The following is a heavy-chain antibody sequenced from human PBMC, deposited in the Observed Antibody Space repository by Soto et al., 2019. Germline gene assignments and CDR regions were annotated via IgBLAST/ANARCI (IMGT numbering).Heavy chain of an antibody. D-gene: IGHD6-19*01. J-gene: IGHJ4*02. CDR3: ARDQSAVAGNFDY. V-gene: IGHV3-11*05. CDR1: GFTFSDYY. Sequence: GGSLRLSCAASGFTFSDYYMSWIRQAPGKGLEWVSYISSSSSYTNYADSVKGRFTISRDNAKNSLYLQMNSLRAEDTAVYYCARDQSAVAGNFDYWGQGTLVTVSS. CDR2: ISSSSSYT.